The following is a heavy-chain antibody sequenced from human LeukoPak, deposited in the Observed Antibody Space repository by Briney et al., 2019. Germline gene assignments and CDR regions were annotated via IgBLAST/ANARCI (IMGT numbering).Heavy chain of an antibody. D-gene: IGHD5-24*01. CDR2: INYSGDS. J-gene: IGHJ4*02. Sequence: SETLSLTCTVSGCSISGYYWSWIRQPPEKGLEWIGYINYSGDSNYNPSLKSRVTISVDTSKNQFSLKVTSVTAADTAVYYCARGARAGYNLEPFDYWGQGTLVTVSS. CDR3: ARGARAGYNLEPFDY. CDR1: GCSISGYY. V-gene: IGHV4-59*08.